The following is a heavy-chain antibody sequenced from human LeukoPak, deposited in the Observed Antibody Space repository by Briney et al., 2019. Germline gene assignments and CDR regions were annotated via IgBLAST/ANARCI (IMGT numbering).Heavy chain of an antibody. Sequence: PGGSLRLSCAASGFTLSSYGMNWVRQAPGKGLEWVSAIRSDGSIYYADSVKARFAVSRDNSRNTLYLQMNSLRAEDTAIYYCAKILYGSGYFTLDSWGQGTLVTVSS. CDR2: IRSDGSI. V-gene: IGHV3-23*01. CDR1: GFTLSSYG. CDR3: AKILYGSGYFTLDS. D-gene: IGHD3-3*01. J-gene: IGHJ5*02.